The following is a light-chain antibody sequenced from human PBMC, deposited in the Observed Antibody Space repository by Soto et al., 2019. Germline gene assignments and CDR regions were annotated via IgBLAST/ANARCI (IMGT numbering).Light chain of an antibody. Sequence: VGDRVAITCRASDNIVHWVAWYQQKPGKAPKLLIYKAANLADEVPSRFAGSGSGTDFTLTITRLQPDDFATYYCQHYNSFSRTFGQGTKVDIK. CDR1: DNIVHW. CDR3: QHYNSFSRT. J-gene: IGKJ1*01. CDR2: KAA. V-gene: IGKV1-5*03.